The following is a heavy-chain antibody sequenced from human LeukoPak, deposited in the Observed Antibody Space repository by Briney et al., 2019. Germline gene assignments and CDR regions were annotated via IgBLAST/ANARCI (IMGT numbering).Heavy chain of an antibody. CDR3: AHRRSGWDALDY. V-gene: IGHV2-5*02. J-gene: IGHJ4*02. CDR1: GFSLDTSGVG. CDR2: IYWDNDE. D-gene: IGHD6-19*01. Sequence: SGPTLVKPTQTLTLTCSFSGFSLDTSGVGVAWIRQPPGKALEWLALIYWDNDERYRPSLKSRLTITRDTSTDQVVLKMTNMDPLDTATYYCAHRRSGWDALDYWGQGILVTVSS.